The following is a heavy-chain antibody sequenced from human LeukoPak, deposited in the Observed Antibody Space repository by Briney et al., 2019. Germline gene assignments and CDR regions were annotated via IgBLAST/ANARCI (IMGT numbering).Heavy chain of an antibody. Sequence: PGGSLRLSCAASGFTFSSYEMNWVRQAPGKGLEWVSYISSSGSTIYYADSVKGRFTISRDNAKSSLYLQMNSLRAEDTAVYYCARGPYYFDYWGQGTLVTVSS. CDR2: ISSSGSTI. J-gene: IGHJ4*02. CDR3: ARGPYYFDY. V-gene: IGHV3-48*03. CDR1: GFTFSSYE.